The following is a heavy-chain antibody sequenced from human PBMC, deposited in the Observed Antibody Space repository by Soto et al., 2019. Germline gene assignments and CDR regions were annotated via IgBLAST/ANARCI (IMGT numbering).Heavy chain of an antibody. CDR2: IKQDGSDK. CDR1: GFTFSNHW. CDR3: ARFCSGGSCYPAYYYFYMDV. V-gene: IGHV3-7*01. J-gene: IGHJ6*03. Sequence: EVQMVESGGGLVPPGESLRLSCVVSGFTFSNHWMSWVRQAPGKGMEWVASIKQDGSDKYYMDSVKGRFTVARDNAKNSVYLQRNSLRAEDTAVYYCARFCSGGSCYPAYYYFYMDVWGRGTTVTVSS. D-gene: IGHD2-15*01.